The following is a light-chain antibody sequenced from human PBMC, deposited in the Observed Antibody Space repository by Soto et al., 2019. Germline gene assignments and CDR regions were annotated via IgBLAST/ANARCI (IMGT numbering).Light chain of an antibody. CDR3: QQYGDSSLT. J-gene: IGKJ4*01. CDR2: KAS. V-gene: IGKV1-5*03. Sequence: DIQMTQSPSTLSGSVGDRVTITCRASQTISSWLAWYQQKPGKAPKLLIYKASTLKSGVPSRFSGSGSGIDFTLTISRLEPEDFAVYYCQQYGDSSLTFGGGTKVDIK. CDR1: QTISSW.